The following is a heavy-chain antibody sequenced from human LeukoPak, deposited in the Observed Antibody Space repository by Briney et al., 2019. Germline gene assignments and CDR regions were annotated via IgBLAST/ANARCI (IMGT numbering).Heavy chain of an antibody. Sequence: GGSLRLSCAASGFTFSSYGMQWVRQAPGKGLEWVAVIWYDGSNKYYADSVKGRFTISRDNSKNTLYLQMNSLRAEDTAVYYCAKANCTNGVCYPDYWGQGTLVTVSS. CDR2: IWYDGSNK. J-gene: IGHJ4*02. D-gene: IGHD2-8*01. V-gene: IGHV3-33*06. CDR3: AKANCTNGVCYPDY. CDR1: GFTFSSYG.